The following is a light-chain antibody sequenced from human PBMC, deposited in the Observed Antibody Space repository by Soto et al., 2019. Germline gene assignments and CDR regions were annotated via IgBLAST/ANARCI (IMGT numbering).Light chain of an antibody. J-gene: IGLJ2*01. Sequence: SYELTQPPSVSVSPGQTASITCSGDKLGDKYACWYQQKPGQYPVPVIYQDSKRPSGSPERFAGSNSGNTVTLTISGTQAMDEADYYCQAWDSSTVVFGGGTKLTVL. CDR2: QDS. V-gene: IGLV3-1*01. CDR3: QAWDSSTVV. CDR1: KLGDKY.